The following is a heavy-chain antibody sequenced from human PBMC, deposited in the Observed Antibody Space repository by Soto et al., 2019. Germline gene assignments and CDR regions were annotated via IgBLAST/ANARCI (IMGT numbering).Heavy chain of an antibody. V-gene: IGHV3-74*01. CDR2: INSDGSST. CDR3: ARGPQLGIPDY. J-gene: IGHJ4*02. CDR1: GFTFSSYW. Sequence: GGSLRLSCAASGFTFSSYWMHWVRQAPGKGLVWVSRINSDGSSTSYADSVKGRFTISRDNAKNTLYLQMNRLRAEDTALYCWARGPQLGIPDYLGQGTLVTVSS. D-gene: IGHD7-27*01.